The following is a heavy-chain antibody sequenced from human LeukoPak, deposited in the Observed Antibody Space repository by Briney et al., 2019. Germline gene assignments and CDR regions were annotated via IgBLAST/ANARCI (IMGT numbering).Heavy chain of an antibody. CDR2: IIPILGIA. V-gene: IGHV1-69*04. CDR1: GGTLSSYA. D-gene: IGHD3-22*01. J-gene: IGHJ4*02. Sequence: ASVKVSCKASGGTLSSYAISWVRQAPGQGLEWMGRIIPILGIANYAQKFQGRVTITADKSTSTAYMELSSLRSEDTAVYYCARGQTYYYDSSGYYRTDYFDYWGQGTLVTVSS. CDR3: ARGQTYYYDSSGYYRTDYFDY.